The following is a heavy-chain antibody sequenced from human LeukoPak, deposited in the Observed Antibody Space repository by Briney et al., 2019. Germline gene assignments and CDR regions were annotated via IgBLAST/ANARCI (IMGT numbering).Heavy chain of an antibody. CDR1: GGSISSGSYY. CDR2: IYYSGST. V-gene: IGHV4-31*03. D-gene: IGHD4-23*01. Sequence: SQTLSLTCTVSGGSISSGSYYWSWIRQHPGKGLEWIGYIYYSGSTYYNPSLKSRVTISVDTSKNQFSLKLSSVTAADTAVYYCARDRYTVVSWYFDLWGRGTLVTVS. CDR3: ARDRYTVVSWYFDL. J-gene: IGHJ2*01.